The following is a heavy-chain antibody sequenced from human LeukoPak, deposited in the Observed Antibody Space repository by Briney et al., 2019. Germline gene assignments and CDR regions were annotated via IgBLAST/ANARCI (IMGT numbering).Heavy chain of an antibody. CDR2: IYSGGTT. J-gene: IGHJ5*02. CDR3: ARSTVVTPFDP. V-gene: IGHV3-53*01. Sequence: GGSLRLSCAASGFTVSSNYMSWVRQAPGKGLEWVSVIYSGGTTYYADSVKGRFTISRDNSKNTVYLQMNSLRAEDTAVYYCARSTVVTPFDPWGQGTPVTVSS. D-gene: IGHD4-23*01. CDR1: GFTVSSNY.